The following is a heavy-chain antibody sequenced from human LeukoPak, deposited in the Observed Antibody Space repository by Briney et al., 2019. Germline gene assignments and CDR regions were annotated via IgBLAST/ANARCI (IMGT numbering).Heavy chain of an antibody. J-gene: IGHJ4*02. CDR1: GYTFTSYY. Sequence: ASVKVSCKASGYTFTSYYMHWVRQAPGQGLEWMGWINPNSGGANYAQKFQGRVTMTRDTSISTAYMELSRLRSDDTAVYYCARDGIAVAGTTKPIGYWGQGTLVTVSS. V-gene: IGHV1-2*02. CDR3: ARDGIAVAGTTKPIGY. CDR2: INPNSGGA. D-gene: IGHD6-19*01.